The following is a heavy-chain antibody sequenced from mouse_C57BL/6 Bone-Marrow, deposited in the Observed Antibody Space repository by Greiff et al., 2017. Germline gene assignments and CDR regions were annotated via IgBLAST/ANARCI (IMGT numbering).Heavy chain of an antibody. CDR3: TLYDYDQGWFAY. Sequence: VQLQQSGAELVRPGASVKLSCTASGFNIKDYYMHWVKQRPEQGLEWIGWIGPENGDTEYASKFQGKATITADTSSNTAYLQLSSLTSEDTAVYYCTLYDYDQGWFAYWGQGTLVTVSA. CDR2: IGPENGDT. J-gene: IGHJ3*01. V-gene: IGHV14-4*01. D-gene: IGHD2-4*01. CDR1: GFNIKDYY.